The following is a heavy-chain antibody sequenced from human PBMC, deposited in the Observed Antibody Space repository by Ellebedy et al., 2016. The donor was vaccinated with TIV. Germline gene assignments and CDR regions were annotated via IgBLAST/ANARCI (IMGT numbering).Heavy chain of an antibody. CDR3: ARDSASHLRFSYTDY. Sequence: GGSLRLXXAASGFSFSSYAMTWVRQAPGKGLEWVSSIGKTGNTYYADSVRGRFTISSDNAQGSLFLEMNSLRDEDTAVYYCARDSASHLRFSYTDYWGRGTLIAVSS. CDR1: GFSFSSYA. J-gene: IGHJ4*01. CDR2: IGKTGNT. V-gene: IGHV3-69-1*01. D-gene: IGHD4-11*01.